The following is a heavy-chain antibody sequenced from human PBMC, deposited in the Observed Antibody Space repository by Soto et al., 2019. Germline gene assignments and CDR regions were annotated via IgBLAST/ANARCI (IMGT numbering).Heavy chain of an antibody. V-gene: IGHV3-30*18. CDR1: GFTFSSYG. Sequence: PGGSLRLSCAASGFTFSSYGMHWVRQAPGKGLEWVAVISYDGSNKYYADSVKGRFTISRDNSKNTLYLQMNSLRAEDTAVYYCAKVSGQDIVVVPAVYDYWGQGTLVTVSS. CDR2: ISYDGSNK. CDR3: AKVSGQDIVVVPAVYDY. D-gene: IGHD2-2*01. J-gene: IGHJ4*02.